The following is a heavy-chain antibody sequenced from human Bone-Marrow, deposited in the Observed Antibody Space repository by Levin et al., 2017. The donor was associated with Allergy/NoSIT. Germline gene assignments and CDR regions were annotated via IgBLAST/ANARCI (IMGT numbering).Heavy chain of an antibody. Sequence: SETLSLTCGVSGGSFIGYYWAWIRQPAGKGLEWIGEINHDGFANYNPSLRSRVMISLDTSKNQFSLKMTSLTAADTAVYYCARNYGDYKPLDYWGQGTLVTVSS. J-gene: IGHJ4*02. D-gene: IGHD4-17*01. CDR3: ARNYGDYKPLDY. V-gene: IGHV4-34*01. CDR2: INHDGFA. CDR1: GGSFIGYY.